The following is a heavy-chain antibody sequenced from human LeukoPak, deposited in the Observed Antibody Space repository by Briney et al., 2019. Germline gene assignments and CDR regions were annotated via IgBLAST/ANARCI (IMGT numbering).Heavy chain of an antibody. CDR1: GITFSNYA. CDR2: ISNSDFST. CDR3: AKATGYLL. V-gene: IGHV3-23*01. J-gene: IGHJ4*02. Sequence: GGSLRLSCGASGITFSNYAMSWVRQAPGKGLEWVSTISNSDFSTYYADFVKGRFTISRDNSENTLYLQMNSLRAEDTALYYCAKATGYLLWGQRALVTVS. D-gene: IGHD5-18*01.